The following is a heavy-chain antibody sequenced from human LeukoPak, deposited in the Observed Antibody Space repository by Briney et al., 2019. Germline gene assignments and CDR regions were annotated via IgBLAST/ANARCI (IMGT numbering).Heavy chain of an antibody. V-gene: IGHV3-48*03. CDR2: ISSSGSTI. Sequence: GGSLTLSCAASGFTFSSYEMNWVRQAPGKGLEWVSYISSSGSTIYYADSVKGRFTISRDNAKNSLYLQMNSLRSEDTAVYYCARDRLRYFDWFPGNALDYWGQGTLVTVSS. J-gene: IGHJ4*02. CDR1: GFTFSSYE. D-gene: IGHD3-9*01. CDR3: ARDRLRYFDWFPGNALDY.